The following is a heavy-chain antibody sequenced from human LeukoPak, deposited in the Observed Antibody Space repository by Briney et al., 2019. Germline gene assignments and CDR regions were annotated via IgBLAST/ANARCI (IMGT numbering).Heavy chain of an antibody. Sequence: PSETLSLTCAVYGGSFSGCYWSWIRQPPGKGLEWIGEINHSGSTNYNPSLKSRVTISVDTSKNQFSLKLSSVTAADTAVYYCARALAAAGHFDYWGQGTLVTVSS. V-gene: IGHV4-34*01. CDR1: GGSFSGCY. D-gene: IGHD6-13*01. CDR3: ARALAAAGHFDY. CDR2: INHSGST. J-gene: IGHJ4*02.